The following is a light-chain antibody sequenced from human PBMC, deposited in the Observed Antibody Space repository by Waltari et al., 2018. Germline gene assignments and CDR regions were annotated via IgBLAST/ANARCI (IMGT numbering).Light chain of an antibody. J-gene: IGKJ1*01. V-gene: IGKV3-20*01. CDR3: QHYVRLPVS. CDR1: QSVSRS. CDR2: GAS. Sequence: SCQARQSVSRSLAWYQQKPGQAPRLLIYGASSRATGVPDRFSGSGSGTDFSLTISRLEPEDFAVYYCQHYVRLPVSFGQGTKVEIK.